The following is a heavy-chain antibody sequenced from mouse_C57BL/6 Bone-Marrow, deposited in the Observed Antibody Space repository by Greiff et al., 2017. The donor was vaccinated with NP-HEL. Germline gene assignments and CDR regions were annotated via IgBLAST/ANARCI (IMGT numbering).Heavy chain of an antibody. CDR3: AAGWLLAWFAD. D-gene: IGHD2-3*01. V-gene: IGHV1-81*01. CDR2: IYPRSGNT. Sequence: QVQLQQSGAELARPGASVTLSCKASGYTFTSYGISWVKQRTGQGLEWIGEIYPRSGNTYYNEKFKGKATLTADKSSSTAYMALRSLTSEDSAVYFCAAGWLLAWFADWGQGTLVTVSA. J-gene: IGHJ3*01. CDR1: GYTFTSYG.